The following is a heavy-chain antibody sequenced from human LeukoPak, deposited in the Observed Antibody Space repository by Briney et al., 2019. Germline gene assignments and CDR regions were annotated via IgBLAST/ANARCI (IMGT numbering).Heavy chain of an antibody. D-gene: IGHD1-26*01. J-gene: IGHJ5*02. V-gene: IGHV1-18*01. CDR3: ARGPRESGSYPRNWFDP. CDR1: GGTFSSYG. CDR2: ISAYNGNT. Sequence: ASVKVSCKASGGTFSSYGISWVRQAPGQGLEWMGWISAYNGNTNYAQKLQGRVTMTTDTSTSTAYMELRSLRSDDTAVYYCARGPRESGSYPRNWFDPWGQGTLVTVSS.